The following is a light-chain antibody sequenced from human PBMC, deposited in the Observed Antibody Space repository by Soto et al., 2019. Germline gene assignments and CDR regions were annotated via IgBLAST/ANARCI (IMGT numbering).Light chain of an antibody. CDR1: SSDVGGYNY. CDR2: DVS. Sequence: SVRNQPVSVSGSPGQSITISCTGTSSDVGGYNYVSWYQQHPGKAPKLMIYDVSNRPSGVSNRFSGSKSGNTASLTISGLQAEDEADYYCSSYTSSSTPLVFGTGTKVTVL. CDR3: SSYTSSSTPLV. V-gene: IGLV2-14*01. J-gene: IGLJ1*01.